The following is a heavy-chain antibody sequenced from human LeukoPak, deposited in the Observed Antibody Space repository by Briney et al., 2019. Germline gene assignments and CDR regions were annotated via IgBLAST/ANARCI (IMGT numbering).Heavy chain of an antibody. Sequence: PGGSLRLSCAASGFSFSSYAMSWVRQAPGKGLEWVSAISKSGDSTFYADSVKGRFTISRDNSQNTLYVQMNSLRAEDTAVYYCAKDQGYGSAWYSRDGFDMWGQGTMVTVSS. J-gene: IGHJ3*02. D-gene: IGHD6-19*01. CDR1: GFSFSSYA. V-gene: IGHV3-23*01. CDR3: AKDQGYGSAWYSRDGFDM. CDR2: ISKSGDST.